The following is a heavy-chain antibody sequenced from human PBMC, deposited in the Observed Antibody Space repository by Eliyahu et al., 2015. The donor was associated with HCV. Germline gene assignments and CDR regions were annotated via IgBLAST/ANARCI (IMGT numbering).Heavy chain of an antibody. CDR3: ARENVISVGGFDI. Sequence: EVQLVESGGGLVQPGGSVRLSCAASGFTFKNHYMNWVRXAPGRGVEGGANIKGDASETFYEDSVRGRFFISRDNNENSLYLRIESLRAEDTAIYYCARENVISVGGFDIWGHGTMVTVSS. J-gene: IGHJ3*02. CDR2: IKGDASET. D-gene: IGHD1-26*01. CDR1: GFTFKNHY. V-gene: IGHV3-7*01.